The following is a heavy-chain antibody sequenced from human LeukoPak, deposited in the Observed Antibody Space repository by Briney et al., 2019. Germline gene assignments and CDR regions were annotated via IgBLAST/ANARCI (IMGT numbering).Heavy chain of an antibody. J-gene: IGHJ6*04. CDR3: ASGYCSSTSCSAGMDV. CDR1: GYSISSGYY. Sequence: SKTLSLTCAVSGYSISSGYYWGWIRQPPGKGLEWIGSIYRSGSTYYNPSLKSRVTISVDTSKNQFSLKLSSVTAADTAVYYCASGYCSSTSCSAGMDVWGKGTTVTVSS. CDR2: IYRSGST. D-gene: IGHD2-2*01. V-gene: IGHV4-38-2*01.